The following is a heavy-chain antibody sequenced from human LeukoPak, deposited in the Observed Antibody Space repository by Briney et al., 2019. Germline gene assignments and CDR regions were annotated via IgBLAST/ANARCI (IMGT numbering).Heavy chain of an antibody. CDR3: ARAQTRATVIALDY. D-gene: IGHD3-22*01. Sequence: GASVKVSCKASGYTLTSYGISWVRQAPGQGLEWMGWISPYSGNTNYAQKLQGRVTMTTDTSTSTAYMELRSLRSDDTAVYYCARAQTRATVIALDYWGQGTLVTVSS. CDR1: GYTLTSYG. J-gene: IGHJ4*02. CDR2: ISPYSGNT. V-gene: IGHV1-18*01.